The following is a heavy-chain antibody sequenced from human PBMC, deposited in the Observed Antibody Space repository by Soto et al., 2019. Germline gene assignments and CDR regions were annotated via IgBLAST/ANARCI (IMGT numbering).Heavy chain of an antibody. V-gene: IGHV1-58*01. Sequence: SVKVSCKASGFTFTRSAVQWVRQARGQRLEWIGWIVVGSSNTNYAQKFQERVTITRDMSTSTAYMELSSLRSEDTAVYYCAAGGIVGGTFCFXYWGQGTPVTVSS. J-gene: IGHJ4*02. CDR3: AAGGIVGGTFCFXY. CDR2: IVVGSSNT. D-gene: IGHD1-26*01. CDR1: GFTFTRSA.